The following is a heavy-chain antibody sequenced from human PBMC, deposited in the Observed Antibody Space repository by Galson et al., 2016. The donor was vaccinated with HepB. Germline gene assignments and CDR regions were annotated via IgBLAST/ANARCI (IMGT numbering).Heavy chain of an antibody. J-gene: IGHJ4*02. CDR3: ARSYSSRASCYRFDY. D-gene: IGHD4-11*01. CDR2: LSSTGKI. Sequence: SLRLSCAASGFNFIYYSMTWVRQAPGKGLEWVSSLSSTGKIDYADSVRGRFTISRDNAKNSLYLQMDSLRDEDTAVYYCARSYSSRASCYRFDYWGQGALVTVSS. CDR1: GFNFIYYS. V-gene: IGHV3-69-1*02.